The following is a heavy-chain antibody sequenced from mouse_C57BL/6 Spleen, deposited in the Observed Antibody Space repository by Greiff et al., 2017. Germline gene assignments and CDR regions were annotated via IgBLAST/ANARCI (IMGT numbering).Heavy chain of an antibody. V-gene: IGHV5-9-1*02. J-gene: IGHJ3*01. CDR1: GFTFSSYA. CDR2: ISSGCDYL. CDR3: TRGDTTVPSWFVY. Sequence: EVQLVESGEGLVKPGGSLKLSCAASGFTFSSYAMSWVRQTPEKRLEWVAYISSGCDYLYYADSVKGRFTISRDNARNTLYLQMSSLKSEDTAMYYCTRGDTTVPSWFVYWGQGTLVTVSA. D-gene: IGHD1-1*01.